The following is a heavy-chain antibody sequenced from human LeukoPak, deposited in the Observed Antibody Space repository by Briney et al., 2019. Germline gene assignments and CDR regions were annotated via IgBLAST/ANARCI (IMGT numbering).Heavy chain of an antibody. CDR1: GYPFPGFY. CDR3: ARDYGRTYYYDSSGYPPRPAFGI. Sequence: ASVKVSCKASGYPFPGFYIHWVRQAPGQGLEWMAWINPNNGGTNSAQRFQGRVTMTRDTSISTAYMELSRLRSDDTAVYYCARDYGRTYYYDSSGYPPRPAFGIWGQGTMVTVSP. CDR2: INPNNGGT. V-gene: IGHV1-2*02. D-gene: IGHD3-22*01. J-gene: IGHJ3*02.